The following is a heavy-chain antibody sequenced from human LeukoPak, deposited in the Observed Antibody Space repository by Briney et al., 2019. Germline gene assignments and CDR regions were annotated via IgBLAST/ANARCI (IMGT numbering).Heavy chain of an antibody. CDR1: GYTFTSYD. Sequence: ASVKVSCKASGYTFTSYDINWVRQATGQGLEWMGWMNPNSGNTGYAQKFQGRLTMTRNTSISTAYMELSSLRSEDTAVYYCARGKLTGYYTNYYYGMDVWGQGTTVTVSS. CDR3: ARGKLTGYYTNYYYGMDV. V-gene: IGHV1-8*01. J-gene: IGHJ6*02. D-gene: IGHD3-9*01. CDR2: MNPNSGNT.